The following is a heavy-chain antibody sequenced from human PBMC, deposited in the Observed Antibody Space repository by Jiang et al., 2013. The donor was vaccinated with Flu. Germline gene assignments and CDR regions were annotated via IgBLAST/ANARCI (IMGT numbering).Heavy chain of an antibody. CDR1: GFTFSSYA. Sequence: GGLVQPGGSLRLSCAASGFTFSSYAMSWVRQAPGKGLEWVSAISGSGGSTYYADSVKGRFTISRDNSKNTLYLQMNSLRAEDTAVYYCAKELNQWFGELLEPFDYWGQGTLVTVSS. CDR3: AKELNQWFGELLEPFDY. V-gene: IGHV3-23*01. CDR2: ISGSGGST. D-gene: IGHD3-10*01. J-gene: IGHJ4*02.